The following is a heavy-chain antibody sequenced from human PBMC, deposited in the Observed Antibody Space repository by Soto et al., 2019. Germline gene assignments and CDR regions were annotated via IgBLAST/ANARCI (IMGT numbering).Heavy chain of an antibody. CDR2: IYYSGST. CDR3: ARVKGTTQDFDY. CDR1: GGSVSSGSYY. Sequence: QVQLQESGPGLVKPSETLSLTCTVSGGSVSSGSYYWSWIRQPPGKGLEWIGYIYYSGSTNYNPSRKSRVTISVDTSKNQFSLKLSSVTAADTAVYYWARVKGTTQDFDYWGQGTLVTVSS. D-gene: IGHD1-26*01. V-gene: IGHV4-61*01. J-gene: IGHJ4*02.